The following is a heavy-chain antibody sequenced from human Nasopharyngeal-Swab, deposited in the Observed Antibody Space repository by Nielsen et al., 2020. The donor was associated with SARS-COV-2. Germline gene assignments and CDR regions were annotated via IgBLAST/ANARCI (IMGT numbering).Heavy chain of an antibody. J-gene: IGHJ5*02. CDR2: INHSGST. CDR1: GGSISSYY. V-gene: IGHV4-34*01. CDR3: ARAVDWFDP. Sequence: GSLRLSCTVSGGSISSYYWSWIRQPPGKGLEWIGEINHSGSTNYNPSLKSRVTISVDTSKNQFSLKLSSVTAADTAVYYCARAVDWFDPWGQGTLVTVSS.